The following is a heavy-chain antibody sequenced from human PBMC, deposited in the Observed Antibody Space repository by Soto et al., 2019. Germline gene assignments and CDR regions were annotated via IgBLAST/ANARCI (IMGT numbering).Heavy chain of an antibody. CDR3: ARERRQWLVPFFDY. CDR1: GGSFSGYY. Sequence: SETLSLTCAVYGGSFSGYYWSWIRQPPGKGLEWIGEIKHSGSTNYNPSLKSRVTISVDTSKNQFSLKLSSVTASYTAVYYWARERRQWLVPFFDYWGQGTLVTVSS. D-gene: IGHD6-19*01. J-gene: IGHJ4*02. CDR2: IKHSGST. V-gene: IGHV4-34*01.